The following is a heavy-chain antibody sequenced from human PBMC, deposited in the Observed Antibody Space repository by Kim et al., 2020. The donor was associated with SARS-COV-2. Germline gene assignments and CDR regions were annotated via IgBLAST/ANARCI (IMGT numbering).Heavy chain of an antibody. Sequence: SETLSLTCAVYGGSFSGYYWSWIRQPPGKGLEWIGEINHSGSTNYNPSLKSRVTISVDTSKNQFSLKLSSVTAADTAVYYCARGAGVVWVWGQGTLVTVSS. D-gene: IGHD2-2*01. V-gene: IGHV4-34*01. CDR2: INHSGST. J-gene: IGHJ4*02. CDR3: ARGAGVVWV. CDR1: GGSFSGYY.